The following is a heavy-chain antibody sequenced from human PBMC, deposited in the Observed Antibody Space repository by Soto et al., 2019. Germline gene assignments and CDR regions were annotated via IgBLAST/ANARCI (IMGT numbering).Heavy chain of an antibody. CDR2: IKSKTDGGTT. Sequence: GGSLRLSCAASGFTFSNAWMSWVRQAPGKGLEWVGRIKSKTDGGTTDYAAPVKGRFTISRDDSKNTLYLQMNSLKTEDTAVYYCTTVGYCSGGSCYWDYYYGMDVWGQGTTVTVSS. J-gene: IGHJ6*02. V-gene: IGHV3-15*01. CDR3: TTVGYCSGGSCYWDYYYGMDV. D-gene: IGHD2-15*01. CDR1: GFTFSNAW.